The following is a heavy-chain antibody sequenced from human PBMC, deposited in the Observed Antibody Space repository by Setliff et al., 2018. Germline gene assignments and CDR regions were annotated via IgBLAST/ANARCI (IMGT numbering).Heavy chain of an antibody. CDR1: GGSISSGDYY. CDR3: ARESRYYYDNLGTLDY. V-gene: IGHV4-30-4*08. Sequence: KSSETLSLTCTVSGGSISSGDYYWSWIRQPPGKGLEWIGYIYSSGSTYHNPSLKSRVSISVDTSKNQFSLKLSSVTAADTAVYYCARESRYYYDNLGTLDYWGQGTLVTVSS. J-gene: IGHJ4*02. D-gene: IGHD3-22*01. CDR2: IYSSGST.